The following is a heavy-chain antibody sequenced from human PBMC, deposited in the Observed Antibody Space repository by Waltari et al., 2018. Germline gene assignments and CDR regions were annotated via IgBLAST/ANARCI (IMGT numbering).Heavy chain of an antibody. V-gene: IGHV4-38-2*01. D-gene: IGHD6-19*01. CDR2: IYHSGST. J-gene: IGHJ4*02. CDR1: GYSIGSGYY. Sequence: VQLQESVPGLVKPSETLSLTCAVSGYSIGSGYYWGWIRQPPGKGLEWIGSIYHSGSTYYNPSLKSRVTISVDTSKNQFSLKLSSVTAADTAVYYCARLSGLVDYWGQGTLVTVSS. CDR3: ARLSGLVDY.